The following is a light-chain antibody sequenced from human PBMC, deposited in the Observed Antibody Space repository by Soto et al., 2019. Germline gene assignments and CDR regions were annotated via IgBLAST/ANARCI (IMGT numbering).Light chain of an antibody. V-gene: IGLV2-23*01. J-gene: IGLJ1*01. CDR2: EGS. CDR3: CSYAGSSAPYV. Sequence: QSVLTQPASVSGSPGQSITISCTGTSSDVGSYNLVSWYQQHPGKAPKLIIYEGSKRPSGVSNRSSGSKSGNTASLTISGLQAEDEADYFCCSYAGSSAPYVFGTGTRSPS. CDR1: SSDVGSYNL.